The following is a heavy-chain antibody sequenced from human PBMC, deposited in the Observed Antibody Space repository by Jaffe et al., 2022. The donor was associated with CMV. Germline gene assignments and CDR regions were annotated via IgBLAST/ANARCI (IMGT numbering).Heavy chain of an antibody. J-gene: IGHJ6*02. CDR3: ARGQARWYYGSGSYKNYYYYYGMDV. D-gene: IGHD3-10*01. CDR2: INHSGST. CDR1: GGSFSGYY. V-gene: IGHV4-34*01. Sequence: QVQLQQWGAGLLKPSETLSLTCAVYGGSFSGYYWSWIRQPPGKGLEWIGEINHSGSTNYNPSLKSRVTISVDTSKNQFSLKLSSVTAADTAVYYCARGQARWYYGSGSYKNYYYYYGMDVWGQGTTVTVSS.